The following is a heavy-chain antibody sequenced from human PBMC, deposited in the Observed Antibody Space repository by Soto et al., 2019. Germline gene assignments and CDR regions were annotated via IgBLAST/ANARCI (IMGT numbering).Heavy chain of an antibody. CDR2: INAYNGNT. J-gene: IGHJ4*02. V-gene: IGHV1-18*01. CDR1: GYSFTSFA. CDR3: ASRTALYYFDY. Sequence: QVLLVQSGAEVKKPGASVKVSCKAAGYSFTSFAISWVRQAPGQGLEWMGWINAYNGNTNYAQSLQGRVTMTTDTPPTTAHTELRNLRSDDPAIYYRASRTALYYFDYWGQGPLVAVSS. D-gene: IGHD5-18*01.